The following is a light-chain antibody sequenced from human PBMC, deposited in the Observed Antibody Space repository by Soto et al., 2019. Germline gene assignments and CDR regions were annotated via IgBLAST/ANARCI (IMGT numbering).Light chain of an antibody. CDR3: HQYNSYSRT. Sequence: DIQMTQSPSTLSASIGDRVTITCRASQSISSWLAWYRQKPGKAPKLLIYKATTLESGVPSRFSGSGYGTEFTLTISSLQPDDFATYYCHQYNSYSRTFGQGTKVDI. CDR2: KAT. V-gene: IGKV1-5*03. CDR1: QSISSW. J-gene: IGKJ1*01.